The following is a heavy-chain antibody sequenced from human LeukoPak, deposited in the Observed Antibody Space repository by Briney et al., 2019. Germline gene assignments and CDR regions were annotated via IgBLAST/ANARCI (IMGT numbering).Heavy chain of an antibody. Sequence: GGSQRLSCAASGHTFSSNSMNWVRQAPGKGLELASYISSRSITIYYADSERGRFIISRDNAKNSVYLQMNSLSGEDTGVYYCARVGSYSPWVDYYYMDVWGKGTTVTVSS. J-gene: IGHJ6*03. CDR1: GHTFSSNS. CDR3: ARVGSYSPWVDYYYMDV. V-gene: IGHV3-48*01. D-gene: IGHD1-26*01. CDR2: ISSRSITI.